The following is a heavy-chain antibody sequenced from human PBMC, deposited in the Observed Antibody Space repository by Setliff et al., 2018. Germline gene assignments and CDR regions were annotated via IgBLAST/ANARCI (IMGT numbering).Heavy chain of an antibody. Sequence: SETLSLTCTVSGGPFSGASIWSWIRQPPGKGLEFIGYVYHSGTAKYDPSLESRAIMSVDASKNQFSLKLRSVTAADTAVYYCARGGTFRYFDYWGQGTPVTVSS. J-gene: IGHJ4*02. D-gene: IGHD5-12*01. CDR2: VYHSGTA. CDR1: GGPFSGAS. V-gene: IGHV4-59*01. CDR3: ARGGTFRYFDY.